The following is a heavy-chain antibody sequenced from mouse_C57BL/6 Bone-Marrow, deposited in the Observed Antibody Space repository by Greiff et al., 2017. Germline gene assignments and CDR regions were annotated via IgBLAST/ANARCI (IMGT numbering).Heavy chain of an antibody. Sequence: QVQLQQSGAELVKPGASVKLSCKASGYTFTEYTIHWVKQRPGPGLEWIWWFYPGSGSIKYNEKFKDQATLTADQSSSTISMELRRLTSAASAVYFCARHEAPPYSYWFAYWGQGTLVTVSA. D-gene: IGHD2-10*01. V-gene: IGHV1-62-2*01. J-gene: IGHJ3*01. CDR3: ARHEAPPYSYWFAY. CDR2: FYPGSGSI. CDR1: GYTFTEYT.